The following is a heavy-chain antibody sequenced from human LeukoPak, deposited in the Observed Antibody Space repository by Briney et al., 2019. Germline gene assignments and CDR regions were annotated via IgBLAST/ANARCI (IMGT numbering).Heavy chain of an antibody. V-gene: IGHV4-34*01. CDR3: ARGYSSSWSPRLFDY. D-gene: IGHD6-13*01. CDR2: INHSGST. CDR1: GGSFSGYY. Sequence: SETLSLTCAVYGGSFSGYYWSWIRQPPGKGLEWIGEINHSGSTNYNPSLKSRVTISVDTSKNQFSLKLSSVTAADTAVYYCARGYSSSWSPRLFDYWGQGTLVTVSS. J-gene: IGHJ4*02.